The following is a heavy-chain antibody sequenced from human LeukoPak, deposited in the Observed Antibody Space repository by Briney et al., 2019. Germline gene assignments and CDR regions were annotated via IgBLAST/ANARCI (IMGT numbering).Heavy chain of an antibody. Sequence: SGTLSLTCAVSGDSISNSNWWSWVRQPPGQGLEWIGEIHRSGITTYNPSLKSRVTISVDESRNQFSLKLSSVTAADTAVYYCARDPYSSTAYFDSWGQGTLVTVSS. D-gene: IGHD2-2*01. CDR1: GDSISNSNW. CDR2: IHRSGIT. V-gene: IGHV4-4*02. J-gene: IGHJ4*02. CDR3: ARDPYSSTAYFDS.